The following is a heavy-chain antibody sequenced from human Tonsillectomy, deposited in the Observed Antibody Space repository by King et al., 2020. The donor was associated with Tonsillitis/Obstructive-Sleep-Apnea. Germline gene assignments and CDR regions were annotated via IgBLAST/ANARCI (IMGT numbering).Heavy chain of an antibody. CDR1: GFSLSTSGVG. V-gene: IGHV2-5*02. J-gene: IGHJ5*02. CDR3: AHSSYYDFWSASKNWFDP. Sequence: TLKESGPTLVKPTQTLTLTCTFSGFSLSTSGVGVGWIRQPPGQALEWLALIYWDDDKRYSPSPKSRLTITKDTSKNQVVLTMTNMDPVDTATYYCAHSSYYDFWSASKNWFDPWGQGTLVTVSS. CDR2: IYWDDDK. D-gene: IGHD3-3*01.